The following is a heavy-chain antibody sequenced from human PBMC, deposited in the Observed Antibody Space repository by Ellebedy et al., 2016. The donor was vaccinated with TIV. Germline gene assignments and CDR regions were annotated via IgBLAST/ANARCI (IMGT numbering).Heavy chain of an antibody. CDR2: ISGSGSYT. V-gene: IGHV3-11*05. CDR1: GFTFSDYY. J-gene: IGHJ6*03. CDR3: AKEAGATSTANYYYYMDV. Sequence: GGSLRLXXAASGFTFSDYYMTWIRQAPGKGLEWVSYISGSGSYTKYADSVKGRFTISRDNAKNSLYLQMNSLRVEDTAVYYCAKEAGATSTANYYYYMDVWGKGTTVTVSS. D-gene: IGHD1-26*01.